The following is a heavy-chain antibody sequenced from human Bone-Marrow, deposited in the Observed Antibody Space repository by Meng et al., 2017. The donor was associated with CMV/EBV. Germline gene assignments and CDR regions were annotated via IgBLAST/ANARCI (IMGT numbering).Heavy chain of an antibody. CDR1: GYTFTSYY. Sequence: ASVKVSCKASGYTFTSYYMHWVRQAPGQGLEWMGIINPSGGSTSYAQKFQGRVTMTRDTSTSTVYMELSSLRSDDTAVYYCARDRGNWNYDPWGQGTLVTVSS. CDR2: INPSGGST. J-gene: IGHJ5*02. D-gene: IGHD1-7*01. CDR3: ARDRGNWNYDP. V-gene: IGHV1-46*01.